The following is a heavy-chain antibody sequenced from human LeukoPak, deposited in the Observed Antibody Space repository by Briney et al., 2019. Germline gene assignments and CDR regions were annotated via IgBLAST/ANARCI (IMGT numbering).Heavy chain of an antibody. J-gene: IGHJ5*02. CDR2: IYYSGST. Sequence: PSETLSLTCTVSGGSISSYYWSWIRQPPGKGLEWIGYIYYSGSTNYNPSLKCRVTISVDTSKNQFSLKLSSVTAADTAVYYCARVGSSGWYVWFDPWGQGTLVTVSS. CDR1: GGSISSYY. CDR3: ARVGSSGWYVWFDP. D-gene: IGHD6-19*01. V-gene: IGHV4-59*01.